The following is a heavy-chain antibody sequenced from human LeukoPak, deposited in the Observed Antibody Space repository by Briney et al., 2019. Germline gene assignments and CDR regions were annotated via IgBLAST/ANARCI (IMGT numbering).Heavy chain of an antibody. J-gene: IGHJ4*02. CDR1: GYTFTSYD. CDR3: ARFGQSLVSAVPGLDF. V-gene: IGHV1-8*01. CDR2: MNPNGSST. Sequence: ASVKLSCKASGYTFTSYDINWVRQATGQGLEWMGWMNPNGSSTVYAQKFQGRVTMTRNTSITTAYMELSSPTSEDTAVYYCARFGQSLVSAVPGLDFWGQGTLVTVSS. D-gene: IGHD6-19*01.